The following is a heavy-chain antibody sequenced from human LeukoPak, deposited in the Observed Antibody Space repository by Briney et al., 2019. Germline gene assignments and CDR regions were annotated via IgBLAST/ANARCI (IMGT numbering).Heavy chain of an antibody. V-gene: IGHV4-34*01. CDR2: INHSGST. J-gene: IGHJ6*03. CDR1: GGSFNGYY. CDR3: ARHLGYYYYYMDV. Sequence: SETLSLTCAVYGGSFNGYYWSWIRQPPGKGLEWIGEINHSGSTNYNPSLKSRVTISVDTSKNQFSLKLSSVTAADTAVYYCARHLGYYYYYMDVWGKGTTVTISS. D-gene: IGHD7-27*01.